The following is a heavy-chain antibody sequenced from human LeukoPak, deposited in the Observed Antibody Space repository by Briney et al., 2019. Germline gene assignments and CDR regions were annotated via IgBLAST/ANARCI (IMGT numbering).Heavy chain of an antibody. CDR3: ARSNTGTTDFDY. CDR1: GYIFTSFG. J-gene: IGHJ4*02. V-gene: IGHV1-18*01. CDR2: ISAYNGNT. Sequence: ASVKVSCKASGYIFTSFGICWVRQAPGQGLEWMGWISAYNGNTNYAQNLQGRVTMTTDTSTSTAYVELRTLRSDDTAVYYCARSNTGTTDFDYWGQGTLVTVSS. D-gene: IGHD1-1*01.